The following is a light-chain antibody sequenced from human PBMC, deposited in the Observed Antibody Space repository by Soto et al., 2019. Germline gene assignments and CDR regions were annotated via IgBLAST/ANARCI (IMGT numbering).Light chain of an antibody. CDR1: QSVSSSY. CDR2: GAS. V-gene: IGKV3-20*01. J-gene: IGKJ1*01. CDR3: QQYGSSPT. Sequence: EIVLTQSPGTLSLSPGERATLSCRASQSVSSSYLAWYQQKPGQAPRLLIYGASSWATGIPDRFSGSGSGTDFTLTISRLEPEAFAVYYCQQYGSSPTFGQGTKVDIK.